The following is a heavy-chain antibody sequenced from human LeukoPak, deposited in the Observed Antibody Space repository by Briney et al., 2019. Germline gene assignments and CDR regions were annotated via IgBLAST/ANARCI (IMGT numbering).Heavy chain of an antibody. CDR3: ARRPFGGVIGAFDY. CDR1: GGSISSGGYY. D-gene: IGHD3-16*02. V-gene: IGHV4-31*03. J-gene: IGHJ4*02. CDR2: IYYSGST. Sequence: SETLSLTCTVSGGSISSGGYYWSWIRQHPGKGLEWIGCIYYSGSTYYNPSLKSRVTISVDTSKNQLSLKLSSVTAADTAVYYCARRPFGGVIGAFDYWGQGTLVTVSS.